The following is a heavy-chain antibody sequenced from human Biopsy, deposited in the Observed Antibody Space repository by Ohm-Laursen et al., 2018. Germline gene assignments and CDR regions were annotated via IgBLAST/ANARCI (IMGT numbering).Heavy chain of an antibody. J-gene: IGHJ4*02. CDR1: GFTFNNYG. D-gene: IGHD1-26*01. CDR2: IFYDGSNT. CDR3: ARGPHSGSHSCFDY. V-gene: IGHV3-30*03. Sequence: SLRLSCTASGFTFNNYGMQWVRQAPGKGLEWVAFIFYDGSNTYYADSVKGRFTISRDNSRDTLYLQMSSLRAEDTAIYYCARGPHSGSHSCFDYWGRGTLVTVSS.